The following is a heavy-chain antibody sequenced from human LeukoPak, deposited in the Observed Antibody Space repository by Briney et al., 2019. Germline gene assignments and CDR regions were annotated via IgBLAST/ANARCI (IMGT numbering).Heavy chain of an antibody. D-gene: IGHD6-19*01. V-gene: IGHV1-8*03. CDR1: GYTFTSYD. J-gene: IGHJ6*03. CDR3: ARAPVGIAVAGTPYYYMDV. Sequence: ASVKVSCKASGYTFTSYDINWGRQATGQGLEWMGWMNPNSGNTGYAQKFQGRVTITRNTSISTAYMELSSLRSEDTAVYYCARAPVGIAVAGTPYYYMDVWGKGTTVTVSS. CDR2: MNPNSGNT.